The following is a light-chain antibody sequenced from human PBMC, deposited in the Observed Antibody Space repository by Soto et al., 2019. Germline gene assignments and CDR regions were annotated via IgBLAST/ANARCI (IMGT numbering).Light chain of an antibody. Sequence: QSALTQPASVSGSPGQSITISCTGTSSDVGGYNFVSWYQQHPGKAPKLMIYEVSNRPSEVSNRFSGSKSGNTASLTISGLQAEDEADYYCNSYTRSDTYVFGTGTKLTVL. V-gene: IGLV2-14*01. CDR3: NSYTRSDTYV. J-gene: IGLJ1*01. CDR1: SSDVGGYNF. CDR2: EVS.